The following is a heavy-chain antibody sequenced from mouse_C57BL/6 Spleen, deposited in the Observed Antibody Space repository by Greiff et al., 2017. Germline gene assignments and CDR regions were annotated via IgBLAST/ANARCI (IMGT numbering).Heavy chain of an antibody. CDR3: ARLIYYGNYRDY. CDR2: INPSTGGT. CDR1: GYSFTGYY. V-gene: IGHV1-43*01. J-gene: IGHJ2*01. Sequence: EVQLQQSGPELVKPGASVKISCKASGYSFTGYYMHWVKQSSEKSLEWIGEINPSTGGTSYNQKFKGKATLTVDKSSSTAYMQLKSLTSEDSAVYYCARLIYYGNYRDYWGQGTTLTVSS. D-gene: IGHD2-1*01.